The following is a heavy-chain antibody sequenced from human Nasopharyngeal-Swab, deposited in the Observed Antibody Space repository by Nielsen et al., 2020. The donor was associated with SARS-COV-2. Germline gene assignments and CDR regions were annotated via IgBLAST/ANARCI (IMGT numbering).Heavy chain of an antibody. CDR2: IKQDGREK. V-gene: IGHV3-7*01. Sequence: GGSLSLSCAASGFTFSSYWMSWVRQAPGKGLEWLANIKQDGREKYYVDSVKGRFTISRDNAKNSLYLQMNSLRAEDTAVYYCARDLHCSGGSCYSYGMDVWGQGTTVTVSS. D-gene: IGHD2-15*01. J-gene: IGHJ6*02. CDR3: ARDLHCSGGSCYSYGMDV. CDR1: GFTFSSYW.